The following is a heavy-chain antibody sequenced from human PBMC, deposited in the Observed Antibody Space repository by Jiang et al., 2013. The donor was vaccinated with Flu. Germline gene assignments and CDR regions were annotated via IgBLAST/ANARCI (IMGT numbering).Heavy chain of an antibody. CDR3: ARHVFNTSGPPIETWGFDY. CDR1: GYSFTSYW. V-gene: IGHV5-10-1*01. J-gene: IGHJ4*02. CDR2: IDPSDSYT. D-gene: IGHD3-22*01. Sequence: GAEVKKPGESLKISCKGSGYSFTSYWISWVRQMPGKGLEWMGRIDPSDSYTKYSPSFEGHVTISADKSISTAYLQWSSLKASDTAMYYCARHVFNTSGPPIETWGFDYWGQGTLVTVSS.